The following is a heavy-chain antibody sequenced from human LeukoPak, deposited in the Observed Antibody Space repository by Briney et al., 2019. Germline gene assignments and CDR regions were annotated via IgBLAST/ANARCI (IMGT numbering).Heavy chain of an antibody. J-gene: IGHJ6*02. CDR2: ISWNSGRL. D-gene: IGHD3-10*01. CDR3: AKDIGYYGPGAYYNDPSYYYGMDV. CDR1: GFIFDDYA. V-gene: IGHV3-9*01. Sequence: PGGSLRLSCAASGFIFDDYAMHWVRQAPGKGLEWVSGISWNSGRLGYADSVMGRFTISRDNAKNSLYLQMNSLRAEDTASYYCAKDIGYYGPGAYYNDPSYYYGMDVWGQGTTVT.